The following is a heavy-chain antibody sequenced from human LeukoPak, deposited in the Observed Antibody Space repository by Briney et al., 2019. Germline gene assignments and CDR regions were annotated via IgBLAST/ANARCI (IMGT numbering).Heavy chain of an antibody. CDR3: APWFELDIG. Sequence: ASVKVSCKASGYTFTGYYMHWVRQAPGQGLEWMGGFDPEDGETIYAQKFQGRVTMTEDTSTDTAYMELSSLRSEDTAVYYCAPWFELDIGWGQGTLVTVSS. D-gene: IGHD2-2*03. CDR2: FDPEDGET. V-gene: IGHV1-24*01. CDR1: GYTFTGYY. J-gene: IGHJ4*02.